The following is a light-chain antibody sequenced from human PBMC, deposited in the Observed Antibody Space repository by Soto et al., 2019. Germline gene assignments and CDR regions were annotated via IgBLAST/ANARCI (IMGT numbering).Light chain of an antibody. CDR3: SSYTSRTTLF. V-gene: IGLV2-14*01. J-gene: IGLJ1*01. CDR1: SSDVGGYNY. Sequence: QSVLTQPASVSGSPGQSITISCTGTSSDVGGYNYVSWYQQHPGKAPKLMIYDVSNRPSGVSNRFSGSKSGNTASLTISGLQAEDEADYYCSSYTSRTTLFFGTGTTVTVL. CDR2: DVS.